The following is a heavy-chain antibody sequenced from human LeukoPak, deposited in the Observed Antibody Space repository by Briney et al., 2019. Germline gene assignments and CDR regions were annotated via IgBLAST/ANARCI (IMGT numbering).Heavy chain of an antibody. J-gene: IGHJ4*02. V-gene: IGHV3-11*01. CDR1: GFTFSDYY. D-gene: IGHD6-19*01. CDR3: ARPSSSGWDLDY. CDR2: ISSSGSTI. Sequence: GGSLRLSCAASGFTFSDYYMSWLRQAPGKGLEWVSYISSSGSTIYYADSVKGRFTISRDNAKNSLYLQMNSLRAEDTAVYYCARPSSSGWDLDYWGQGTLVTVSS.